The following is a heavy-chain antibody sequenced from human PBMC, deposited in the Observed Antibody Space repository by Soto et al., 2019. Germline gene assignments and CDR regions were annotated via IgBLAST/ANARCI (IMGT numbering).Heavy chain of an antibody. J-gene: IGHJ4*02. CDR2: ISYDGSNK. CDR3: AKEGTVVVTAFDY. CDR1: GVTFCSYG. Sequence: PGGSLRLSCAASGVTFCSYGMHWVRQAPGKGLEWVAVISYDGSNKYYADSVKGRFTISRDNSKNTLYLQMNSLRAEDTAVYYCAKEGTVVVTAFDYWGQGTLVTVSS. D-gene: IGHD2-21*02. V-gene: IGHV3-30*18.